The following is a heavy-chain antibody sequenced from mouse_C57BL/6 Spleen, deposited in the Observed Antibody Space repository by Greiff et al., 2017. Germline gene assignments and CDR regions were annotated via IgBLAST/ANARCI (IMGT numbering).Heavy chain of an antibody. CDR2: INPSNGGT. CDR3: ARWGLGRAYFDY. V-gene: IGHV1-19*01. Sequence: EVQLQQSGPVLVKPGASVKMSCKASGYTFTDYYMNWVKQSHGKSLEWIGVINPSNGGTSYNQKFQGKATLTVDKSSNTAYMELNSLTSEDSAVYYCARWGLGRAYFDYWGQGTTLTVSS. D-gene: IGHD4-1*01. J-gene: IGHJ2*01. CDR1: GYTFTDYY.